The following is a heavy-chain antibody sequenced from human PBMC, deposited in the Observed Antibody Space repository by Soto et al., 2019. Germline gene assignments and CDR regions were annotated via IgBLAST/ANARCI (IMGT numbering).Heavy chain of an antibody. D-gene: IGHD2-21*02. J-gene: IGHJ6*02. CDR3: ARSRLYGASGDYYCCYWMDL. CDR2: VYSDGTT. Sequence: GGSLRLSCAVSGFTVSDNCMSWVRQAPGKGLEWVSVVYSDGTTYYADSVEGRFTMSRDTSENTLFLQVRSLRVEDTAVYYCARSRLYGASGDYYCCYWMDLWGQGTTVTVSS. CDR1: GFTVSDNC. V-gene: IGHV3-53*01.